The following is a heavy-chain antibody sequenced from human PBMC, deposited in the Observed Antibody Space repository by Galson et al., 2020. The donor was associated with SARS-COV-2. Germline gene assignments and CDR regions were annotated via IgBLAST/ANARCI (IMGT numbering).Heavy chain of an antibody. CDR3: AKGYFPGPWRQWLGGAFDY. J-gene: IGHJ4*02. CDR1: GFTFSSYA. Sequence: GESLKISCAASGFTFSSYAMSWVRQAPGKGLEWVSAISGSGGSTYYADSVKGRFTISRDNSKNTLYLQMNSLRAEDTAVYYCAKGYFPGPWRQWLGGAFDYWGQGTLVTVSS. V-gene: IGHV3-23*01. CDR2: ISGSGGST. D-gene: IGHD6-19*01.